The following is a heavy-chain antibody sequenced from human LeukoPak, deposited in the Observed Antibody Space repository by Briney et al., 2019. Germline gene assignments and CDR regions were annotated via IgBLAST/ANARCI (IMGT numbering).Heavy chain of an antibody. J-gene: IGHJ3*02. V-gene: IGHV4-38-2*02. CDR3: ARDDTAMVTKYAFDI. CDR1: GYSLSRGYY. Sequence: SETLSLTCTVSGYSLSRGYYWGWIGQPPGKGLEGIGSIYLSGSTYYNPSLKSRVTISVDTSKNQLSLSLSPVTAAHTPVYICARDDTAMVTKYAFDIWGQGTMVTVSA. D-gene: IGHD5-18*01. CDR2: IYLSGST.